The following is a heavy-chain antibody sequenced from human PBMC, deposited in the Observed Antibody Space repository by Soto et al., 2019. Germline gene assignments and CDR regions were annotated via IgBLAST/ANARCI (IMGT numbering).Heavy chain of an antibody. D-gene: IGHD2-2*01. J-gene: IGHJ6*02. CDR3: ARDDHIVVVPTSLGAMDV. CDR2: IYHSGST. V-gene: IGHV4-4*02. Sequence: TLSLTCAVYGGSISSNKWWSWVRQPPGKGLEWIGEIYHSGSTNYNPSLKSRVTISHDKSKNQFSLKLTSVTAADSAVYYCARDDHIVVVPTSLGAMDVWGQGTTVTASS. CDR1: GGSISSNKW.